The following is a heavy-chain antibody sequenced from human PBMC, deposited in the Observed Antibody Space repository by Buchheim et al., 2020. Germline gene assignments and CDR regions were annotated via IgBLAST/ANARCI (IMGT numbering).Heavy chain of an antibody. Sequence: EVQLVESGGGLVKPGGSLRLSCAASGFTFSSYSMNWVRQAPGKGLEWVASIQDDGSGKYYVDSVKGRFTISRDNAERSLSLQMNSLRAEDSAVYYCASVVAGYWGQGTL. CDR3: ASVVAGY. V-gene: IGHV3-7*01. CDR1: GFTFSSYS. D-gene: IGHD6-19*01. CDR2: IQDDGSGK. J-gene: IGHJ4*02.